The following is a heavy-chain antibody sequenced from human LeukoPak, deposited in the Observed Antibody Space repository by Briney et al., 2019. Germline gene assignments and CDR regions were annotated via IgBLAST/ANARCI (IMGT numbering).Heavy chain of an antibody. V-gene: IGHV4-34*01. Sequence: QPSETLSLTCAVYGGSFSGYYWSWIRQPPGKGLEWIGEINHSGSTNYNPSLKSRVTISVDTSKNQFSLKLSSVTAADTAVYYCARGHGPFDYWGQGTPVTVSS. CDR2: INHSGST. CDR3: ARGHGPFDY. J-gene: IGHJ4*02. CDR1: GGSFSGYY.